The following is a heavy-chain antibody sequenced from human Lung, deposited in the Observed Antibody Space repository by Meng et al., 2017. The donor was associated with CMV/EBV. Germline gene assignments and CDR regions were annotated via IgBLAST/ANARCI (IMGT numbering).Heavy chain of an antibody. J-gene: IGHJ4*02. CDR2: IRYGGSNK. CDR1: GFTFSSYG. V-gene: IGHV3-30*02. CDR3: AKGVSHCSSTSCSNFDY. Sequence: SCAASGFTFSSYGMHWVRQAPGKGLEWVAFIRYGGSNKYYADSVKGRFTISRDNSKNTLYLQMNSLRAEDTAVYYCAKGVSHCSSTSCSNFDYWXQGTLVTVSS. D-gene: IGHD2-2*01.